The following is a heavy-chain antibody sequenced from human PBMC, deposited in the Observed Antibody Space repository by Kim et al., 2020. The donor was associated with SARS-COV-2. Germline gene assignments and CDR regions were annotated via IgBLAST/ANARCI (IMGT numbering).Heavy chain of an antibody. J-gene: IGHJ6*02. Sequence: GKGRFTISRDNSTNTLYLQMNSLRAGGTAVYYCARDSRYSSSWYGYGMDVWGQGTTVTVSS. CDR3: ARDSRYSSSWYGYGMDV. D-gene: IGHD6-13*01. V-gene: IGHV3-30*05.